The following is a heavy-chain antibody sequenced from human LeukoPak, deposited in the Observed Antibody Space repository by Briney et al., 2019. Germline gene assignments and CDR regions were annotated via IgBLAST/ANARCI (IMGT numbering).Heavy chain of an antibody. CDR2: ISSDGSIT. J-gene: IGHJ4*02. Sequence: AGGSLRLSCAASGFTFNIYWMHWVRQAPGKGLVWVSLISSDGSITSYADSVKGRFTISRDNAKNTVYLQMNSLRAEDTAVYYCARRVGSSESSYYFDYWGQGTLVTVSS. D-gene: IGHD3-22*01. V-gene: IGHV3-74*01. CDR1: GFTFNIYW. CDR3: ARRVGSSESSYYFDY.